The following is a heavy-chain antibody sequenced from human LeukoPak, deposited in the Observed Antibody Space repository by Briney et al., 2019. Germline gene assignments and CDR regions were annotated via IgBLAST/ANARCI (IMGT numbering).Heavy chain of an antibody. D-gene: IGHD3-22*01. CDR1: GFSFSDYY. CDR2: TSGSGSDL. CDR3: ARSIGYYYTMDV. V-gene: IGHV3-11*01. J-gene: IGHJ6*02. Sequence: PGGSLRLSCVACGFSFSDYYMSWIRQAPGRGLEWISYTSGSGSDLYYADSVKGRFTISRDNANNSSYLQMNSLRAEDTAVYYCARSIGYYYTMDVWGQGTTVTVSS.